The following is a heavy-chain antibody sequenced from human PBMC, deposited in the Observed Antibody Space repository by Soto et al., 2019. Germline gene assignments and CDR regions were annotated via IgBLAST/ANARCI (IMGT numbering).Heavy chain of an antibody. CDR3: ANDRGDGITGLFDY. D-gene: IGHD1-20*01. V-gene: IGHV3-9*01. CDR2: ISWNSGSI. J-gene: IGHJ4*02. CDR1: GFTFDDYA. Sequence: EVQLVDSGGGLVQPGRSLRLSCAASGFTFDDYAMHWVRQAPGKGLEWVSGISWNSGSIGYADSVKGRFTISRDNSKISLYMLMTSLRAVVTALYYCANDRGDGITGLFDYWVQGTLVTVAS.